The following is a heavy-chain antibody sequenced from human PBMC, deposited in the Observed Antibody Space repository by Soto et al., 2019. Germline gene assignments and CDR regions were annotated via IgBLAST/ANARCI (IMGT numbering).Heavy chain of an antibody. CDR1: GGSISSSSYY. V-gene: IGHV4-39*01. CDR3: ARLWGYSGYAKTTSPSKLFDY. Sequence: SETLSLTCTVSGGSISSSSYYWGWIRQPPGKGLEWIGSIYYSGSTYYNPSLKSRVTISVDTSKNQFSLKLSSVTAADTAVYYCARLWGYSGYAKTTSPSKLFDYWGQGTLVTVSS. J-gene: IGHJ4*02. CDR2: IYYSGST. D-gene: IGHD5-12*01.